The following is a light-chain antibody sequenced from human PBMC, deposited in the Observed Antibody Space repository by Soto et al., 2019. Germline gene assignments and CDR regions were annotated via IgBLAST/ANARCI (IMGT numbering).Light chain of an antibody. CDR2: DVS. CDR3: SSYTTISPVV. J-gene: IGLJ2*01. V-gene: IGLV2-14*03. CDR1: SSDIGSHNY. Sequence: QSVLTQPASVSGSPGQSITISCTGTSSDIGSHNYVSWYQQHPGKDPKLLIFDVSNRPSGVSNRFSGSKSGNTASLTISGLQAEDEADYYCSSYTTISPVVFGGGTKVTVL.